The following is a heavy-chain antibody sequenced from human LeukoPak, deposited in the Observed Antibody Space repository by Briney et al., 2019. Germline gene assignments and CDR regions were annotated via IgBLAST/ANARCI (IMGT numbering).Heavy chain of an antibody. V-gene: IGHV4-38-2*02. CDR3: ARVDLYYFDY. D-gene: IGHD3-9*01. CDR1: GYSISSGYY. J-gene: IGHJ4*02. Sequence: SETLSLTCTVSGYSISSGYYWGWIRQPPGKGLEWIGSIYHSGSTYYNPSLKSRVTISVDTSKNHFSLKLSSVTAADTAVYYCARVDLYYFDYWGQGTLVTVSS. CDR2: IYHSGST.